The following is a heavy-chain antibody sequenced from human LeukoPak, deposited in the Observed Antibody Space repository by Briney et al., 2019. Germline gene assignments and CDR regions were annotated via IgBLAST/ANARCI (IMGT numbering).Heavy chain of an antibody. CDR1: GYTFTSYG. J-gene: IGHJ4*02. Sequence: ASVKVSCKASGYTFTSYGISWVRQASGQGLEWMGWISAYNGNTNYAQKLQGRVTMTTDTSTSTAYMELRSLRSDDTAVYYCARAALESYYYGSGSYYNVWGQGTLVTVSS. V-gene: IGHV1-18*01. CDR2: ISAYNGNT. D-gene: IGHD3-10*01. CDR3: ARAALESYYYGSGSYYNV.